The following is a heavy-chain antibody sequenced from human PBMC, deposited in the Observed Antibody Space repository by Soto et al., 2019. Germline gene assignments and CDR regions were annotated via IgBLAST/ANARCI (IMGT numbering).Heavy chain of an antibody. CDR3: ARARGGDSGDYASLFDR. CDR1: GGSISGSYYY. V-gene: IGHV4-39*01. CDR2: VFYTGFT. J-gene: IGHJ5*02. Sequence: LSLTCAVSGGSISGSYYYWGWLRQSPGKGPEWIGSVFYTGFTSYNPSLESRVSVSVDTSKNQFSLKVSGVSAADTAVYFCARARGGDSGDYASLFDRWGQGNLVTVSS. D-gene: IGHD4-17*01.